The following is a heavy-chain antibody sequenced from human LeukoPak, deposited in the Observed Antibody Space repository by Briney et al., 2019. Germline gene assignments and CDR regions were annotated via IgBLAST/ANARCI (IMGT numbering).Heavy chain of an antibody. V-gene: IGHV4-59*01. CDR2: IYYSGST. CDR1: GGSISSYY. J-gene: IGHJ5*02. D-gene: IGHD3-16*01. Sequence: PSGTLSLTCTVSGGSISSYYWNWIRQPPGKGLEWIGYIYYSGSTNYNPSLKSRVTISVDTSKNQFSLNLTSVTAADTAVYYCARFTPQGYGWGGYNRFDPWGQGTLVTASS. CDR3: ARFTPQGYGWGGYNRFDP.